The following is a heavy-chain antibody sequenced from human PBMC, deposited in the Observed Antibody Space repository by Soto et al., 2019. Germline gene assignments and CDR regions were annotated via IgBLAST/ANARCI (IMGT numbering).Heavy chain of an antibody. Sequence: QVQLVQSGAEVKKPGASVKVSCKASGYTFTSYYMHWVRQAPGQGLEWMGIINPSGGSTSYAQKFQGRVTMTRDTSTSTVYMELSSLRSEDTAVYYCARDRELGPYYYYCGMDVWGQGTTVTVSS. CDR1: GYTFTSYY. D-gene: IGHD7-27*01. CDR2: INPSGGST. J-gene: IGHJ6*02. V-gene: IGHV1-46*01. CDR3: ARDRELGPYYYYCGMDV.